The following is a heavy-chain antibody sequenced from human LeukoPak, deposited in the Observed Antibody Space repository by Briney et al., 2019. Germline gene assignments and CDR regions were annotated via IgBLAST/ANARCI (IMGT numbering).Heavy chain of an antibody. CDR3: ARVVGLTGYSSNWYSGYYYYMDV. D-gene: IGHD6-13*01. V-gene: IGHV1-69*01. CDR2: IIPIFGTA. Sequence: SVKVSCKASGGTFSSYAISWVRQAPGQGLEWMGGIIPIFGTANYAQKFQGRVTITADESTSTAYMKLSSLRPEDTAVYYCARVVGLTGYSSNWYSGYYYYMDVWGKGTTVTVSS. CDR1: GGTFSSYA. J-gene: IGHJ6*03.